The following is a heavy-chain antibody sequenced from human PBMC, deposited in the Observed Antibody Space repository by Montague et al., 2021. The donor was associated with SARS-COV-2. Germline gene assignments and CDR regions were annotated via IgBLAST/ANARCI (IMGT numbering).Heavy chain of an antibody. CDR1: GFSLSTSGMC. D-gene: IGHD3-9*01. CDR2: IDWDDDK. CDR3: ARRTYDILTGYDYGMDV. V-gene: IGHV2-70*11. J-gene: IGHJ6*02. Sequence: PALVKPTQTLTLTCTFSGFSLSTSGMCVSWIRQPPGKALEWLARIDWDDDKYYSTPLKTRLTISKDTSKNQVVLTVTNMDPVDTATYYCARRTYDILTGYDYGMDVWGQGTTVTVSS.